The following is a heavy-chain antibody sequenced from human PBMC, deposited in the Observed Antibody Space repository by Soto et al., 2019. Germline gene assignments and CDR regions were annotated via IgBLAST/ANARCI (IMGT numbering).Heavy chain of an antibody. V-gene: IGHV3-23*01. J-gene: IGHJ4*02. Sequence: PGGSLRLSCAASGFTFSSYAMSWVRQDPAKGLEWFSAITGGGDDTYHADSVRGRFTISRDNSNNVLFLQMNSLRAEDTAVYYCATGSANNRPYYFDSWGQGTLVTVSS. CDR1: GFTFSSYA. CDR2: ITGGGDDT. D-gene: IGHD2-15*01. CDR3: ATGSANNRPYYFDS.